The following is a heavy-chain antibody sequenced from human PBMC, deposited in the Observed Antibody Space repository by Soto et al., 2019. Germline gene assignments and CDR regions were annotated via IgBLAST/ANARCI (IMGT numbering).Heavy chain of an antibody. CDR2: IYYSGST. CDR3: ARDWDDSSGYYSGAFDY. CDR1: GGSISSGDYY. D-gene: IGHD3-22*01. V-gene: IGHV4-30-4*01. J-gene: IGHJ4*02. Sequence: PSETLSLTCTVSGGSISSGDYYWSWIRQPPGKGLEWIGYIYYSGSTYYNPSLKSRVTISVDTSKNQFSLKLSSVTAADTAVYYCARDWDDSSGYYSGAFDYWGQGTLVTVSS.